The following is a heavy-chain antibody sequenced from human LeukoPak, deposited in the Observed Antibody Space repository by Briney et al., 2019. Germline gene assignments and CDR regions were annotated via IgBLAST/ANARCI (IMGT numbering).Heavy chain of an antibody. CDR3: ARLDDWYGPHY. CDR2: IIPIFGTA. Sequence: GASVKVSCKASGGTFSSYAISWVRQAPGQGLEWMGGIIPIFGTANYAQKFQGRVAITADESTSTAYMELSSLRSEDTAVYYCARLDDWYGPHYWGQGTLVTVSS. J-gene: IGHJ4*02. V-gene: IGHV1-69*13. CDR1: GGTFSSYA. D-gene: IGHD2-21*01.